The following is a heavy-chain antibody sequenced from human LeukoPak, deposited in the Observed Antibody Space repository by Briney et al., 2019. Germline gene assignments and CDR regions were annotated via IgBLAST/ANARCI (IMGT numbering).Heavy chain of an antibody. V-gene: IGHV3-23*01. CDR2: ISGSGGST. CDR1: GFAFSSYA. D-gene: IGHD4-17*01. Sequence: GGALRLSCAASGFAFSSYARSWVRQAGGKGVEWVAAISGSGGSTYYAGSVKARFPTPRDNPKTPLYLKITTLRAEATAVYSCAKDPTTVTTPYSFASWGQGTLVTVSS. CDR3: AKDPTTVTTPYSFAS. J-gene: IGHJ4*02.